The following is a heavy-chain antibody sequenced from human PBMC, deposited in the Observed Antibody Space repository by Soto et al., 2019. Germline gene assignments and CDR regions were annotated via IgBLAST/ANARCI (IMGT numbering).Heavy chain of an antibody. CDR3: ARGKHRIAAAGTVNYYGMDV. Sequence: GVLRLSCASSGFTFSGYSMNWVLQAPGKGLEWVSSISSSSSYIYYADSVKGRFTISRDNAKNSLYLQMNSLRAEDTAVYYCARGKHRIAAAGTVNYYGMDVWGQGTTVTVSS. V-gene: IGHV3-21*01. CDR2: ISSSSSYI. CDR1: GFTFSGYS. J-gene: IGHJ6*02. D-gene: IGHD6-13*01.